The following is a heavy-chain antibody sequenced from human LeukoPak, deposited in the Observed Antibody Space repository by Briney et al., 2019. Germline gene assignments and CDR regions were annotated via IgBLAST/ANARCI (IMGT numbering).Heavy chain of an antibody. CDR3: ARTQLQLWTSSGWFDP. CDR1: GGSISSYY. CDR2: IYYSGST. D-gene: IGHD5-18*01. J-gene: IGHJ5*02. V-gene: IGHV4-59*01. Sequence: SSETLSLTCTVSGGSISSYYWSWIRQPPGKGLEWIGYIYYSGSTNYNPSLKSRVAISVDTSKNQFSLKLSSVTAADTAVYFCARTQLQLWTSSGWFDPWGQGTLVTVSS.